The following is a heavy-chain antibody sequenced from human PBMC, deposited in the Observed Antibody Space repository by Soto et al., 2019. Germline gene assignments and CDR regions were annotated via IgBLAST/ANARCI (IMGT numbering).Heavy chain of an antibody. CDR2: IYHSGST. Sequence: SETLSLTCAVSGGSISSGGYSWSWIRQPPGKGLEWIGYIYHSGSTYYNPSLKSRVTISVDTSKNQFSLKLTSVTAADTAVYYCARDKITGLFDYWGKGTLGTVSS. D-gene: IGHD3-16*01. V-gene: IGHV4-30-2*01. CDR3: ARDKITGLFDY. J-gene: IGHJ4*02. CDR1: GGSISSGGYS.